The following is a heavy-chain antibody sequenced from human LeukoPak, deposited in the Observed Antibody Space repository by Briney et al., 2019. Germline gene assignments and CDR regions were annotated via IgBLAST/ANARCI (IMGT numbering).Heavy chain of an antibody. CDR3: AKDPGPQVGPQVGATGLYYFDY. V-gene: IGHV3-23*01. CDR1: GFTFSRYA. J-gene: IGHJ4*02. Sequence: AGGSLRLSCAASGFTFSRYAMSWVRQAPGKGLEWVSAISGSGGSTYYADSVKGRFTISRDNSKNTLYLQMNSLRAEDTAVYYCAKDPGPQVGPQVGATGLYYFDYWGQGTLVTVSS. D-gene: IGHD1-26*01. CDR2: ISGSGGST.